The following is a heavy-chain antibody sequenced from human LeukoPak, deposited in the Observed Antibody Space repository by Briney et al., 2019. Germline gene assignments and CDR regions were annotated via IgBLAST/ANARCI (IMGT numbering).Heavy chain of an antibody. J-gene: IGHJ6*03. CDR2: IKQDGSEK. Sequence: SGGSLRLSCAASGFTFSSYWMSWVRQAPGKGLEWVANIKQDGSEKYYVDSVKGRFTISRDNAKNSLYLQMNSLRAEDTAVYYCARAGLTYYDFWSGYPYYMDVWGKGTTVTASS. V-gene: IGHV3-7*01. CDR3: ARAGLTYYDFWSGYPYYMDV. D-gene: IGHD3-3*01. CDR1: GFTFSSYW.